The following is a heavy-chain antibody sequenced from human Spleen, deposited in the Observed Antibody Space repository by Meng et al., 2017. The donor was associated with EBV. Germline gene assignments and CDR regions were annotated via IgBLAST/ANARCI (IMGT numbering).Heavy chain of an antibody. D-gene: IGHD6-25*01. J-gene: IGHJ5*02. CDR3: ARGAAKWFDP. V-gene: IGHV4-30-4*01. Sequence: QVQVRELGPGLVKPSQTLSLTCNVSGGSISSCGYYWRWLRQPPGKGLEWIGYSNYRGNTYDNPSLRSRAALSVDTSKNQFSLELSSVTAADTAVYYCARGAAKWFDPWGPGTLVTVSS. CDR1: GGSISSCGYY. CDR2: SNYRGNT.